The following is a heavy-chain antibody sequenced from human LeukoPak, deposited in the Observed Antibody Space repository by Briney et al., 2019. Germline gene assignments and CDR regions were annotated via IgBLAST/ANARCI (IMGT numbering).Heavy chain of an antibody. CDR2: IWYDGSNI. D-gene: IGHD3-22*01. CDR1: GFTFSSYG. J-gene: IGHJ4*02. CDR3: ARARNDYDTSSFSALDY. Sequence: GRSLRLSCAASGFTFSSYGMHWVRQAPGKGLEWLAVIWYDGSNIYYADPVKDRFAISRDNSKNTLYLQINSLRAEDTAVYYCARARNDYDTSSFSALDYWGQGTLVTVSS. V-gene: IGHV3-33*01.